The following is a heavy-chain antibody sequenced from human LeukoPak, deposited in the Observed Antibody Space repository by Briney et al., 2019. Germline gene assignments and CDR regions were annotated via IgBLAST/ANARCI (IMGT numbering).Heavy chain of an antibody. CDR3: ATPSRGHAFDI. V-gene: IGHV1-18*01. D-gene: IGHD3-10*01. CDR1: GYTFTSYA. J-gene: IGHJ3*02. CDR2: SSAYNGNT. Sequence: ASVKVSCKASGYTFTSYAITWVRQAPGQGLEWMGWSSAYNGNTNYAQNLQGRVTMTTDTSTSTAYMELRSLRPDDTAVYYCATPSRGHAFDIWGQGTMVTVSP.